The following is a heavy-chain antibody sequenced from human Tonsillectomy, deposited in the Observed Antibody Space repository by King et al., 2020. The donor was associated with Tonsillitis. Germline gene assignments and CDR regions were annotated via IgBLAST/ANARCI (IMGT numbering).Heavy chain of an antibody. CDR3: ARQNPLSEQYYSDY. CDR2: IYYSGST. V-gene: IGHV4-39*01. J-gene: IGHJ4*02. Sequence: QLQESGPGLVKPSETLSLTCTVSGGSISGSSCFWAWIRQPPGKGLEWIGSIYYSGSTYYNPSLRSRVTITVDTSKNQFSLKLNSVTAADTAVYYCARQNPLSEQYYSDYWGQGTLVTVSS. D-gene: IGHD2/OR15-2a*01. CDR1: GGSISGSSCF.